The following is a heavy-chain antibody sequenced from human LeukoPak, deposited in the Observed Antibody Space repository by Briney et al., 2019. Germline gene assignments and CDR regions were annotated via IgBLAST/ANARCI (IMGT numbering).Heavy chain of an antibody. J-gene: IGHJ5*02. Sequence: ASVKVSCKASGGTFSSYAISWVRQAPGQGLEWMGGIIPIFGTANYAQKFQGRVTITADESTSTAYMELSSLRSEGTAVYYCARDPRRPVFWSGYGFDPWGQGTLVTVSS. CDR2: IIPIFGTA. CDR1: GGTFSSYA. D-gene: IGHD3-3*01. V-gene: IGHV1-69*13. CDR3: ARDPRRPVFWSGYGFDP.